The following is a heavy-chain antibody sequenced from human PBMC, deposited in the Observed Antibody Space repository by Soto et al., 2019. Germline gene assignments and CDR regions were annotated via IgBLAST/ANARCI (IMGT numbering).Heavy chain of an antibody. CDR3: ARRERSYFDY. Sequence: QVQLVESGGGVVQPGRSLRLSCAASGFTFSTYDLHWVRQAPGKGLEWVAIIWYDASNKYYVDSVKGRFTISRDNSKNTVYLEMNSLRAEDTAVYYCARRERSYFDYWGQGTLVTVSS. J-gene: IGHJ4*02. CDR1: GFTFSTYD. CDR2: IWYDASNK. V-gene: IGHV3-33*01.